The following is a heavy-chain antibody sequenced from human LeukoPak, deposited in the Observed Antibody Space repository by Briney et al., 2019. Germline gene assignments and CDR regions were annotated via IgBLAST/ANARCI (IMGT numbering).Heavy chain of an antibody. D-gene: IGHD3-10*01. Sequence: SLRLSCADSGYTFTTSGMHWVRQAPGTGLEWVAAISSEGSNKYYADSVKGRFTISRDNSKNTLYLQMNSLRAEDTAVYYCAKDFYGSGINWLDPWGQGTLVTVSS. CDR2: ISSEGSNK. CDR1: GYTFTTSG. J-gene: IGHJ5*02. CDR3: AKDFYGSGINWLDP. V-gene: IGHV3-30*18.